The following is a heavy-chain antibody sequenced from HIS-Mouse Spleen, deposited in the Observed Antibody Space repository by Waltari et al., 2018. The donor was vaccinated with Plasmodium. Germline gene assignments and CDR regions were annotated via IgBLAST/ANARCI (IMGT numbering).Heavy chain of an antibody. D-gene: IGHD6-13*01. J-gene: IGHJ2*01. V-gene: IGHV3-7*01. CDR1: GFPFGSYW. CDR3: ASSWYWYFDL. Sequence: EVQLVESGGGLVQPGGSLSLSCAARGFPFGSYWMRWVRQAPGKGLEWVANIKQDGSEKYYVDSVKGRFTISRDNAKNSLYLQMNSLRAEDTAVYYCASSWYWYFDLWGRGTLVTVSS. CDR2: IKQDGSEK.